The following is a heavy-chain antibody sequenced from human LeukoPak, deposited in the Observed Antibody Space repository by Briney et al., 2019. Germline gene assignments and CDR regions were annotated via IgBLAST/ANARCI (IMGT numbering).Heavy chain of an antibody. V-gene: IGHV1-18*01. CDR3: ARVFITMVRGVIHYWLDP. CDR2: ISSYNGNR. Sequence: GASVKVSCKASGYSFTSYGISWVRQAPGQGLEWMGWISSYNGNRDYAQNLQGRVTMTSDTSTNTAYMELRSLRSDDTAVYYCARVFITMVRGVIHYWLDPWGQGTLVTVSS. D-gene: IGHD3-10*01. CDR1: GYSFTSYG. J-gene: IGHJ5*02.